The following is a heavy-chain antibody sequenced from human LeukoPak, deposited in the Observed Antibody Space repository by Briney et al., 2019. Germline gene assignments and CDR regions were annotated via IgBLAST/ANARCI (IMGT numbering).Heavy chain of an antibody. V-gene: IGHV3-30*18. CDR1: GFMFSNYG. J-gene: IGHJ3*02. Sequence: GGSLRLSCAASGFMFSNYGMQWVRQAPGKGLEWVAVISYDGSNKYYADSVKGRFTISRDNSKNTLYLQMNSLRAEDTAVYYCAKDLRRRYYFGSGSRGGTFDIWGQGTMVTVS. CDR2: ISYDGSNK. CDR3: AKDLRRRYYFGSGSRGGTFDI. D-gene: IGHD3-10*01.